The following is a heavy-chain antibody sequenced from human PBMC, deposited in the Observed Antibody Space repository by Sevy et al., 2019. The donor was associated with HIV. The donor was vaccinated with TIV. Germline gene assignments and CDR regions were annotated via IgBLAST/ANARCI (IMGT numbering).Heavy chain of an antibody. Sequence: GGSLRISCAASGFSFSSYGMHWVRQAPGKGLEWMSYIQYDGSNKDYADSVKGRFTISRDNSKNTLYLQMNSLRVEDTAVFYCGKEGGGEGVDQWGQGTLVTVSS. J-gene: IGHJ4*02. CDR1: GFSFSSYG. CDR3: GKEGGGEGVDQ. CDR2: IQYDGSNK. D-gene: IGHD2-15*01. V-gene: IGHV3-30*02.